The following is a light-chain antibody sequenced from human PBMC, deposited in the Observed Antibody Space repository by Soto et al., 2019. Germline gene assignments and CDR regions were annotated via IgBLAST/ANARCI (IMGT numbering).Light chain of an antibody. CDR3: QQSYNSPPA. CDR1: QSISSY. J-gene: IGKJ3*01. CDR2: SAS. V-gene: IGKV1-39*01. Sequence: DIQMTQSPSSLSASVGDRVTITCRASQSISSYLNWYQQKPGKAPQLLIYSASSLPSGVPPRFAGSGSGTNFTLTISDLQPEDFATYYCQQSYNSPPAFGSGTRVEIK.